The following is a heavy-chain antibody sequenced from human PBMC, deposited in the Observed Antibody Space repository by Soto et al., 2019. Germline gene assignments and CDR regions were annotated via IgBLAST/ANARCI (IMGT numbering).Heavy chain of an antibody. CDR3: ASGKSQMSQDRMGFYYYMDV. D-gene: IGHD1-1*01. V-gene: IGHV1-69*08. J-gene: IGHJ6*03. CDR1: GAAFSNYT. Sequence: QVQLVQSGADVKKPGSSVKISCTASGAAFSNYTFTWVRRAPGQGLEWVGRVIPLLDASNYAEKFQDRVTISADRYTSTLYMELSGVRAEDSAIYYCASGKSQMSQDRMGFYYYMDVWGKGTTVTVSS. CDR2: VIPLLDAS.